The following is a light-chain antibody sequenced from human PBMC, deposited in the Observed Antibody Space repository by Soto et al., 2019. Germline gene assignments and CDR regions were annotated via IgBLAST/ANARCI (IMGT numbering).Light chain of an antibody. V-gene: IGKV3-20*01. CDR3: HQYDSSPPT. J-gene: IGKJ4*01. CDR2: GAS. Sequence: EIVLTQSPGTLSLSPGERATLSCRASQSVSSSYLAWYQQKPGQAPRLLIYGASSRATGIPDRFSGSGSGTDFTLTITRPEPEDFAVYYCHQYDSSPPTFGGGTKVEIK. CDR1: QSVSSSY.